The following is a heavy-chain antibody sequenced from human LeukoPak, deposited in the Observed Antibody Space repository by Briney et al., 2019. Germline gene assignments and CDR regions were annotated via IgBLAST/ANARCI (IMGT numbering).Heavy chain of an antibody. CDR2: ISGIGGST. V-gene: IGHV3-23*01. J-gene: IGHJ4*02. CDR3: AKVWGSYRSVDY. Sequence: PGVSLRLSCAASGFTFNSYAMSWVPQAPGKGREGVTGISGIGGSTYYADSVKGRFTISTDNSTSTLYLQMSSLRAEDTAVYYCAKVWGSYRSVDYWGQGTLVTVSS. CDR1: GFTFNSYA. D-gene: IGHD3-16*02.